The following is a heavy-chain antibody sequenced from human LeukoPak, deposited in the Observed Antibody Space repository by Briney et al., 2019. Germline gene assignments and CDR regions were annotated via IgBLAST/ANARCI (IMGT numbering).Heavy chain of an antibody. CDR1: GFTFSSYA. Sequence: PGGSLRLSCAASGFTFSSYAMHWVRQAPGKGLEWVAVISYDGSNKYYADSVKGRFTISRDNSKNTLYLQMNSLRAEDTAVYYCARGGIAARPLYYYYYMDVWGKGTTVTVSS. D-gene: IGHD6-6*01. CDR2: ISYDGSNK. J-gene: IGHJ6*03. V-gene: IGHV3-30-3*01. CDR3: ARGGIAARPLYYYYYMDV.